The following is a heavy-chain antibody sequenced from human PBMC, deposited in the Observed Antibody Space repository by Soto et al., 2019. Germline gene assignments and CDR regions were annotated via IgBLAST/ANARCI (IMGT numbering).Heavy chain of an antibody. V-gene: IGHV1-69*19. CDR3: AWEVQVHTPAFVY. D-gene: IGHD3-10*01. CDR2: ISPMFAAA. CDR1: GGTFNTYA. Sequence: HVQLVQSGAEMNKPGSSVKVSCQSSGGTFNTYAMHWVRQAPGQGPEWMGDISPMFAAANYAPKFQGRVTMTADESKGTSYMQLSSLTSEDTALYCCAWEVQVHTPAFVYWGQGTLVTVSS. J-gene: IGHJ4*02.